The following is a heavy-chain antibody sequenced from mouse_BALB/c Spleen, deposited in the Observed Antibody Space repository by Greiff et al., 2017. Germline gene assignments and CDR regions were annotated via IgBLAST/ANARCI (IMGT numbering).Heavy chain of an antibody. CDR2: ISSGGSYT. J-gene: IGHJ4*01. Sequence: EVMLVESGGDLVKPGGSLKLSCAASGFTFSSYGMSWVRQTPDKRLEWVATISSGGSYTYYPDSVKGRFTISRDNAKNTLYLQMSSLKSEDKAMYYCARRYGNFHAMDYWGQGTSVTVSS. D-gene: IGHD2-1*01. CDR1: GFTFSSYG. CDR3: ARRYGNFHAMDY. V-gene: IGHV5-6*02.